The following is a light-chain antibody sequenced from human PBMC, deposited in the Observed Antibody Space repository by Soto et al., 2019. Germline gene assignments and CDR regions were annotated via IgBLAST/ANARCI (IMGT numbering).Light chain of an antibody. CDR1: QSVTSNY. CDR3: QRYGGPSWT. J-gene: IGKJ1*01. V-gene: IGKV3-20*01. Sequence: EIVLTQSPGTLSLSPGERATLSCRASQSVTSNYLAWYQQKPGQAPRLLIFGASSRATGIPDKFSGSGSGTDFPPTIRRPEPDDFAVYYCQRYGGPSWTFGQGTRVEIK. CDR2: GAS.